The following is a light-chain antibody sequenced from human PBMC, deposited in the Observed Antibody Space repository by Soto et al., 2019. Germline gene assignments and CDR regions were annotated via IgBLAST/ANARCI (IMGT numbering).Light chain of an antibody. CDR2: YDT. V-gene: IGLV3-21*04. CDR1: DIASKS. J-gene: IGLJ2*01. Sequence: SYELTQPPSVSVAPGKTARITCGGKDIASKSVHWHQQKPGQAPALVIYYDTDRPSGIPERFSGSSSGDTATLTISRVEAGDEADYYCQVWDSSSDHVVFGGGTKVTVL. CDR3: QVWDSSSDHVV.